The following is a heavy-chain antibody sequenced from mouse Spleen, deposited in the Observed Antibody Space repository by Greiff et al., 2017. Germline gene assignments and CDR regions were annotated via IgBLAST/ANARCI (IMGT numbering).Heavy chain of an antibody. V-gene: IGHV1S81*02. Sequence: QVQLQQPGAELVKPGASVKLSCKASGYTFTSYWMHWVKQRPGQGLEWIGEINPSNGRTNYNEKFKSKATLTVDKSSSTAYMQLSSLTSEDSAVYYCARGGLGYGNYGDYWGQGTTLTVSS. J-gene: IGHJ2*01. CDR1: GYTFTSYW. CDR3: ARGGLGYGNYGDY. D-gene: IGHD2-10*02. CDR2: INPSNGRT.